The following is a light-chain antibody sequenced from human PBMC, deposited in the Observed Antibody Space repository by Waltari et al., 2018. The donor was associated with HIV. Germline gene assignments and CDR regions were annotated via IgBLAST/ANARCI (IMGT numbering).Light chain of an antibody. Sequence: QSALTQPASVSGSPGQSITISCTGTSSDVGSYYLVSWYQQHPGKAPKLMIYEVSKRPSGVSMRFSGSKSGNTASLTISGLQAEDEADYYCCSYAGSSTFVVFCGGTKLTVL. V-gene: IGLV2-23*02. CDR2: EVS. CDR1: SSDVGSYYL. J-gene: IGLJ2*01. CDR3: CSYAGSSTFVV.